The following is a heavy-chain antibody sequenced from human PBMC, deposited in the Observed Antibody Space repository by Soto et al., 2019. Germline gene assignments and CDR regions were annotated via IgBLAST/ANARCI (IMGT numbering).Heavy chain of an antibody. CDR1: GDSISKTTSY. CDR2: IYHSGST. J-gene: IGHJ5*02. V-gene: IGHV4-39*01. D-gene: IGHD2-2*01. CDR3: ARRVGSCSGTSCNGWFDP. Sequence: SETLSLTCSVSGDSISKTTSYWGWIRQPPGKGLEWIGTIYHSGSTYYNPSLMSRVTLSVDKSKNQFSLKLNSVTATDTAVYYCARRVGSCSGTSCNGWFDPWGQGTLVTVSS.